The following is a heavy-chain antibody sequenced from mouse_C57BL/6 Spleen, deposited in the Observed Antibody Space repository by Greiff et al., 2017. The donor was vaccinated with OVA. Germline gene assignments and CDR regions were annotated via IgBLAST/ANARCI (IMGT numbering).Heavy chain of an antibody. CDR3: ARNSYGSSPAYFDY. CDR1: GFSLTSSG. V-gene: IGHV2-2*01. Sequence: VQLVESGPGLVQPSQSLSITCTVSGFSLTSSGVHWVRQSPGKGLEWLGVIWSGGSTDYNAAFISRLSISKDNSKSQVFFKMNSLQADDTAIYYCARNSYGSSPAYFDYWGQGTTLTVSS. CDR2: IWSGGST. J-gene: IGHJ2*01. D-gene: IGHD1-1*01.